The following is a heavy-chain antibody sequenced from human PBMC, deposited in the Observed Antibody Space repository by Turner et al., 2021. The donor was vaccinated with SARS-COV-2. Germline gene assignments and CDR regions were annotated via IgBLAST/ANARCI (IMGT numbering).Heavy chain of an antibody. CDR1: GYTFTGYY. CDR2: INPNSGGP. J-gene: IGHJ5*02. CDR3: AREGAPVSSSSRVWFDP. D-gene: IGHD6-6*01. V-gene: IGHV1-2*02. Sequence: QVQLVQSGAEGKKPGASVKVSCKASGYTFTGYYMHWVRQAPGQGLEWMGWINPNSGGPTCAQKFQGRVTMTRDTSISTAYMDLSRLRSDDTAVYYCAREGAPVSSSSRVWFDPWGQGTLVTVSS.